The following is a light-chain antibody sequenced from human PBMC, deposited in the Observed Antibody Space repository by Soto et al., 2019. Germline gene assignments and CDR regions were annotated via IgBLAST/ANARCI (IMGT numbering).Light chain of an antibody. CDR1: QGIRSW. Sequence: DIQMTQSPSYVSASIGDRVTITCRASQGIRSWLAWYQQKPGKAPKLLIYAASSLQSGVPSRFIISGSVTDFTLTISSLQHDDFATYFCQQSNSYPFTFGPGTKVDVK. CDR2: AAS. CDR3: QQSNSYPFT. V-gene: IGKV1-12*01. J-gene: IGKJ3*01.